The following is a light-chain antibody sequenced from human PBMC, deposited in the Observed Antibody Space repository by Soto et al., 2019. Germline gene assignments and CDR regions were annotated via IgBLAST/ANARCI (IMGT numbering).Light chain of an antibody. V-gene: IGKV3-20*01. CDR2: GAS. CDR1: QSVSSSY. Sequence: EIVLTQSPGTLSLSPRERATLSCRASQSVSSSYLAWYQQKPGQAPRLLIYGASNRAIGIPDRFSGSGSGTDFSLTISRLEPEDFAVYYCQQYGTSPRTFGQGTKVDIK. CDR3: QQYGTSPRT. J-gene: IGKJ1*01.